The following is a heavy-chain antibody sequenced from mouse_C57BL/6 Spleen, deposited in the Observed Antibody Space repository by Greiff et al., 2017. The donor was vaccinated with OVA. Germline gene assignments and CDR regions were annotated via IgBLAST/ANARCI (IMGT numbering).Heavy chain of an antibody. CDR3: ARDDYGPPFAY. CDR2: ISYSGST. J-gene: IGHJ3*01. Sequence: EVKLVESGPGMVKPSQSLSLTCTVTGYSITSGYDWHWIRHFPGNKLEWMGYISYSGSTNYNPSLKSRISITHDTSKNHFFLKLNSVTTEDTATYYCARDDYGPPFAYWGQGTLVTVSA. V-gene: IGHV3-1*01. CDR1: GYSITSGYD. D-gene: IGHD2-4*01.